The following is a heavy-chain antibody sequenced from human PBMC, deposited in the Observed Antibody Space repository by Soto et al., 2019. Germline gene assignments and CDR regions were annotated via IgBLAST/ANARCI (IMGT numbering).Heavy chain of an antibody. V-gene: IGHV4-34*01. CDR2: INHSGST. J-gene: IGHJ3*02. CDR1: GGSFSGYY. Sequence: QVQLQQWGAGLLKPSETLSLTCAVYGGSFSGYYWSWIRQPPGKGLEWIGEINHSGSTNYNPSLRSXVXTSVDTSKNQFSLKLSSVTAADTAVYYCARGSAFDIWGQGTMVTVSS. CDR3: ARGSAFDI.